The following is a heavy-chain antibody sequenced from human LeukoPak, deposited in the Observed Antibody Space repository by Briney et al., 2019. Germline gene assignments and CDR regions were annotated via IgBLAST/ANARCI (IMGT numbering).Heavy chain of an antibody. V-gene: IGHV5-51*01. Sequence: GESLQISCKGSGYSFTSYWTGWVRQMPGKGLEWMGIIYPGDSDTRYSPSFQGQVTISADKSISTAYLQWSSLKASDTAMYYCARALGYCSSTSCYTGFDPWGQGTLVTVSS. J-gene: IGHJ5*02. CDR1: GYSFTSYW. CDR2: IYPGDSDT. CDR3: ARALGYCSSTSCYTGFDP. D-gene: IGHD2-2*02.